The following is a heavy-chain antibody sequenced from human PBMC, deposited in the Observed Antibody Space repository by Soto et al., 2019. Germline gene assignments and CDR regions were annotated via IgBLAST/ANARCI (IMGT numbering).Heavy chain of an antibody. CDR1: GFTFSSYS. Sequence: PGGSLRLSCAASGFTFSSYSMNWVRQAPGKGLEWVSSISSSSSYIYYADSVKGRFTISRDNAKNSLYLQMNSLRAEDTAVYYCARARDSSGYYHGYWGQGTLVTVSS. V-gene: IGHV3-21*01. CDR3: ARARDSSGYYHGY. J-gene: IGHJ4*02. D-gene: IGHD3-22*01. CDR2: ISSSSSYI.